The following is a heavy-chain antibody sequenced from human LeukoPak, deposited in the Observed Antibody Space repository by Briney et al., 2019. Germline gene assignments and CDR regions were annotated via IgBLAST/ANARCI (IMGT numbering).Heavy chain of an antibody. D-gene: IGHD4-17*01. Sequence: SETLSLTCTVSGGSISSYYWSWIRQPPGKGLEWIGYIYYSGSTNYNPSLKSRVTISVDTSKNQSSLKLSSVTAADTAVYYCARYGDLYDFDYWGQGTLVTVSS. CDR3: ARYGDLYDFDY. CDR2: IYYSGST. J-gene: IGHJ4*02. CDR1: GGSISSYY. V-gene: IGHV4-59*01.